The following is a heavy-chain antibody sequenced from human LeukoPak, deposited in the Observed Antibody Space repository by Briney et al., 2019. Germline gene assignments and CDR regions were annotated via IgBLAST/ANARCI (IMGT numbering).Heavy chain of an antibody. CDR2: IIPIFGTA. CDR1: GGTFSSYA. Sequence: GASVKVSCKASGGTFSSYAISWVRQAPGQGLEWMGGIIPIFGTANYAQKFQGRVTITADKSTSTAYMELSSLRSEDTAVYYCARVFPGLVVTDSGWGYYMDVWGKGTTVTVSS. D-gene: IGHD3-22*01. V-gene: IGHV1-69*06. CDR3: ARVFPGLVVTDSGWGYYMDV. J-gene: IGHJ6*03.